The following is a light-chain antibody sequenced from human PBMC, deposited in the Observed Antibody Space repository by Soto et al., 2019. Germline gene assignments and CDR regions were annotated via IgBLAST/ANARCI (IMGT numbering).Light chain of an antibody. J-gene: IGLJ1*01. CDR2: EVI. V-gene: IGLV2-14*01. CDR1: SSDVGAYDY. Sequence: QSVLTQPASVSGSPGQSITISCTGTSSDVGAYDYVSWYQQHPGKDPELMIYEVINRPSGVSNRFSGSKSGNTASLTISGLQAEDEADYYCCSYRSSAPLVVFGSGTKVTVL. CDR3: CSYRSSAPLVV.